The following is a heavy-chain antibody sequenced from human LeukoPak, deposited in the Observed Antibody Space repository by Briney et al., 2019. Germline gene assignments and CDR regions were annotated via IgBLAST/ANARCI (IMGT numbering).Heavy chain of an antibody. D-gene: IGHD6-19*01. V-gene: IGHV3-23*01. CDR3: AKDLSRAVAADWFDP. CDR1: GFTFSNYD. Sequence: GGSLRLSCAASGFTFSNYDMSWVRQAPGKGLEWVSSISDSGGSTYYADSVKGRFTISRDNSKNTLYLQMTNLRAADTTVYYCAKDLSRAVAADWFDPWDQGSLVTVSS. CDR2: ISDSGGST. J-gene: IGHJ5*02.